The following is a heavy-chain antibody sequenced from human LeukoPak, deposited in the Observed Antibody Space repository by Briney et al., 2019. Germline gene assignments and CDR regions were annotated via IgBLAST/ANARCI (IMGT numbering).Heavy chain of an antibody. V-gene: IGHV1-2*06. CDR2: INPNNGGT. Sequence: GASVKVSCKASGYTFTSYYMHWVREAPGQGLEWMGRINPNNGGTIYSQKFQGRVTMTTDTSISAAYMELGRLRPDDTAVYYCARVYHYGGNTNYFDYWGQGTLVSVSS. D-gene: IGHD4-23*01. CDR3: ARVYHYGGNTNYFDY. J-gene: IGHJ4*02. CDR1: GYTFTSYY.